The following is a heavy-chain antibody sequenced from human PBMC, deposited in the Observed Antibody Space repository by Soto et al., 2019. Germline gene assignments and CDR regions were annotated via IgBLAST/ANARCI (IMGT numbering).Heavy chain of an antibody. J-gene: IGHJ4*02. CDR1: GYTFTSYG. Sequence: QVQLVQSGAEVKKPGASVKVSCKASGYTFTSYGIRWVRQAPGQGPEWMGWISTNNGNTNYAQKSRGRVTMTTDTSTSTAYMELRSLRSDDTAVYYCARHTSSWPFDYWGQGTLVTVSS. D-gene: IGHD6-13*01. CDR3: ARHTSSWPFDY. CDR2: ISTNNGNT. V-gene: IGHV1-18*01.